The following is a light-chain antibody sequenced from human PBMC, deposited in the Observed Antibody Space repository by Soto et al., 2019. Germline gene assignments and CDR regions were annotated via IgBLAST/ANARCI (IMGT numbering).Light chain of an antibody. CDR2: GAS. V-gene: IGKV3-15*01. J-gene: IGKJ1*01. CDR1: QTVNNK. Sequence: EILMTQSPSTLSVSPGERAXLSFIXTQTVNNKVVWYQHKPGQAPRLLIYGASTRATGIPARFSGSGSGTEFTLTISSLQSEDFAVYYCQQYNNWPRGTFGQGTKVDIK. CDR3: QQYNNWPRGT.